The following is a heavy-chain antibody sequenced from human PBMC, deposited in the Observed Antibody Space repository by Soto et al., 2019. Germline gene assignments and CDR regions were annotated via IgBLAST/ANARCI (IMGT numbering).Heavy chain of an antibody. V-gene: IGHV3-30*18. CDR3: AKQGIEVAGTDYFDH. Sequence: QVQLVESGGGVVQPGKSLRLSCAAAGFIFRSYGVHWVRQAPGKGLEWVAVISHDGSNAYYADAVNGRFTISRDNAKNTVYLQMNSLRADDTAVYYCAKQGIEVAGTDYFDHWGQGALVTVAS. CDR2: ISHDGSNA. D-gene: IGHD6-19*01. J-gene: IGHJ4*02. CDR1: GFIFRSYG.